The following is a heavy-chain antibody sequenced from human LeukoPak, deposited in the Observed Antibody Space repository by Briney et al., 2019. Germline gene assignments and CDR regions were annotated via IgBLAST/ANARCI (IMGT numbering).Heavy chain of an antibody. CDR1: GFTVSSNY. CDR3: AIDAPPVYGDYDDGLDV. CDR2: IYSGGST. V-gene: IGHV3-53*01. J-gene: IGHJ6*04. D-gene: IGHD4-17*01. Sequence: GGSLRLSCAASGFTVSSNYMSWVRQAPGKGLEWVSGIYSGGSTYFTGSVKGRFTISRDNSKNTLYLQMNSLRAEDTAVYYCAIDAPPVYGDYDDGLDVWGKGTTVTVSS.